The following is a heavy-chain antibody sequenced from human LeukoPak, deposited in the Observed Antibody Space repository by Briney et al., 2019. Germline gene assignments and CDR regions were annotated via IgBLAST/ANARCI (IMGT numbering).Heavy chain of an antibody. CDR1: GYSFTSYW. CDR3: ARLDTKNRYDSSGPFDY. D-gene: IGHD3-22*01. Sequence: GESLKISCKGSGYSFTSYWIGWERQMPGKGLEWMGIIYPSDSDIRYSPSFRGQITISADKSISTAYLQWSSLKASDSAMYYCARLDTKNRYDSSGPFDYWGQGTLVTVSS. CDR2: IYPSDSDI. J-gene: IGHJ4*02. V-gene: IGHV5-51*01.